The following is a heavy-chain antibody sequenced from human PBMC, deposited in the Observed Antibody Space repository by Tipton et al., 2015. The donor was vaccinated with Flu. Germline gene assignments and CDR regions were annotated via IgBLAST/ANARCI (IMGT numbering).Heavy chain of an antibody. CDR1: GFTFSSYA. CDR3: AKVGFSDAFDI. D-gene: IGHD3-10*01. CDR2: ISGSGGST. V-gene: IGHV3-23*01. Sequence: LSLTCAASGFTFSSYAMSWVRQAPGKGLEWVSAISGSGGSTYYADPVKGRFTISRDNSKNTLYLQMNSLRAEDTAVYYCAKVGFSDAFDIWGQGTMVTVSS. J-gene: IGHJ3*02.